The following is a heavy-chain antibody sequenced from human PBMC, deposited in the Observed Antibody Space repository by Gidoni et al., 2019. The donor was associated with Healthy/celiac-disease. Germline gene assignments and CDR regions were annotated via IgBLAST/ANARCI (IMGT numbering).Heavy chain of an antibody. Sequence: QVQVVESGGGVVQPGRSLRLSCSASGFTFRSYGMPWVRQAPGKGLEWVAVISYDGSNKYYADSVKGRFTISRDNSKNTLFLQMNSLRPEDTALYYCAKDLGAVTPFWYFDLWGRGTLVTVSS. V-gene: IGHV3-30*18. J-gene: IGHJ2*01. D-gene: IGHD3-16*01. CDR1: GFTFRSYG. CDR2: ISYDGSNK. CDR3: AKDLGAVTPFWYFDL.